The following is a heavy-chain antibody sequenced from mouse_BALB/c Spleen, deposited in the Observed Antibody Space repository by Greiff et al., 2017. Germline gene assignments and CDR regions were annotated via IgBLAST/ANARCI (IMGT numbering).Heavy chain of an antibody. CDR1: GFTFSSYA. J-gene: IGHJ4*01. CDR3: ARSLYYDSLYAMDY. Sequence: EVQVVESGGGLVKPGGSLKLSCAASGFTFSSYAMSWVRQTPEKRLEWVASISSGGSTYYPDSVKGRFTISRDNARNILYLQMSSLRSEDTAMYYCARSLYYDSLYAMDYWGQGTSVTVSS. V-gene: IGHV5-6-5*01. D-gene: IGHD2-4*01. CDR2: ISSGGST.